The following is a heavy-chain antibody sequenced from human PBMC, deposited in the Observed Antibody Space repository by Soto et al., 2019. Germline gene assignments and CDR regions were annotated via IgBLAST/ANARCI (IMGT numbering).Heavy chain of an antibody. V-gene: IGHV3-23*01. CDR3: AKDNYDFWSGYYRPYDAFDI. CDR1: GFTFSSYA. Sequence: GGSLRLSCAASGFTFSSYAMSWFRQAPGKGLEWVPAISGSGGSTYYADSVKGRFTISRDNSKNTLYLQMNSLRAEDTAVYYCAKDNYDFWSGYYRPYDAFDIWGQGTMVTVSS. J-gene: IGHJ3*02. CDR2: ISGSGGST. D-gene: IGHD3-3*01.